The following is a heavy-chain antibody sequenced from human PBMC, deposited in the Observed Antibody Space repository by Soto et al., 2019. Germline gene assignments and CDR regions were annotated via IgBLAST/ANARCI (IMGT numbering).Heavy chain of an antibody. CDR1: GDSISSADYY. CDR2: IFYSGTT. D-gene: IGHD1-1*01. J-gene: IGHJ6*02. Sequence: SETLSLTCTVSGDSISSADYYWSWIRQTPGKGLEGIGHIFYSGTTYYNPSLKSRLTISVDTSKNHFSLRLTSVTAADTAVYYCARDLWVEPELYYYGMDVWGQGTTVTV. V-gene: IGHV4-30-4*01. CDR3: ARDLWVEPELYYYGMDV.